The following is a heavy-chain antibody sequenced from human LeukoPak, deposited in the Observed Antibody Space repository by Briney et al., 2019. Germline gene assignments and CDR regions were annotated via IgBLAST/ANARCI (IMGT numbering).Heavy chain of an antibody. CDR1: GFTFSNYW. CDR2: INSDGSTT. J-gene: IGHJ4*02. D-gene: IGHD3-22*01. CDR3: ANRHDSSGYFFNY. V-gene: IGHV3-74*01. Sequence: GGSLRLSCAASGFTFSNYWMHWVRQVPGKGLVWVAHINSDGSTTRCADSVKGRFTISRDNSENMLYLQMGSLRAEDTATYYCANRHDSSGYFFNYWGQGTLVTVSS.